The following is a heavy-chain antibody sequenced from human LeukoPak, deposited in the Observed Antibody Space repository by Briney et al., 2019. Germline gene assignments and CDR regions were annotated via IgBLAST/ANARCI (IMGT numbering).Heavy chain of an antibody. Sequence: PSETLSLTCTVSGGSISSSSYYWGWIRQPPGKGLEWIGSIYYSGGTYYNPSLKSRVTISVDTSKNQFSLKLSSVTAADTAVYYCARRGPYYYGSGSPFDYWGQGTLVTVSS. J-gene: IGHJ4*02. D-gene: IGHD3-10*01. CDR2: IYYSGGT. V-gene: IGHV4-39*01. CDR1: GGSISSSSYY. CDR3: ARRGPYYYGSGSPFDY.